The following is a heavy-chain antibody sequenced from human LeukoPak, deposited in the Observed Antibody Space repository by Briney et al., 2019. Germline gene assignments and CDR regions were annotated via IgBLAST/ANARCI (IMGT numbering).Heavy chain of an antibody. J-gene: IGHJ4*02. V-gene: IGHV3-64*01. CDR1: GFTFSSYA. CDR2: ISSNGGST. CDR3: ARSTVTMSFDY. Sequence: GGSLRLSCAASGFTFSSYAMHWVRQAPGKGLEYVSAISSNGGSTYYANSVKGRFTISRDNSKNTLYLQMGSLRAEDMAVYYCARSTVTMSFDYWGQGTLVTVSS. D-gene: IGHD4-17*01.